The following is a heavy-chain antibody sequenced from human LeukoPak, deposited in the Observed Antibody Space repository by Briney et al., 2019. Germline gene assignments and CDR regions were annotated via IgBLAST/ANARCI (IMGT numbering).Heavy chain of an antibody. D-gene: IGHD1-26*01. V-gene: IGHV3-21*04. J-gene: IGHJ4*02. CDR2: ITSSGTYI. CDR3: AKAGPIVGATRPLDH. Sequence: GGSLRLSCAASGFTFSTYSMNWVRQAPGKGLEWVSSITSSGTYIYYADSVKGRFTISRDNSKNTLYLQMNGLRGEDTAVYYCAKAGPIVGATRPLDHWGQGTLVTVSS. CDR1: GFTFSTYS.